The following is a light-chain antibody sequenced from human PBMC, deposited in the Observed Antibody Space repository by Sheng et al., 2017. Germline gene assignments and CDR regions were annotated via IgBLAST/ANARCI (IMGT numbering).Light chain of an antibody. CDR1: QGISSA. CDR3: QQTYSTIWA. Sequence: AIQLTQSPSSLSASVGDRVTITCRASQGISSALAWYQQKPGKAPKLLISAASNLQSGVPSRFSGSGSGTDFTLTISSLQPEDFATYYCQQTYSTIWAFGQGTKVEFK. J-gene: IGKJ1*01. CDR2: AAS. V-gene: IGKV1-13*02.